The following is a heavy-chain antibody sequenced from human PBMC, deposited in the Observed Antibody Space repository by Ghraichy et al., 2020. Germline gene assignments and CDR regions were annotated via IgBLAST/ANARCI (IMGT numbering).Heavy chain of an antibody. CDR3: ATQTIIVVPRHFQH. V-gene: IGHV4-39*01. J-gene: IGHJ1*01. D-gene: IGHD3-22*01. Sequence: SETLSLTCTVSGGSISSSSYYWGWIRQPPGKGLELIGSIYYSGSTYYNPSLKSRVTISVDTSKNQFSLRLRSVTAADTAVYYCATQTIIVVPRHFQHWGQGTLVTGSS. CDR2: IYYSGST. CDR1: GGSISSSSYY.